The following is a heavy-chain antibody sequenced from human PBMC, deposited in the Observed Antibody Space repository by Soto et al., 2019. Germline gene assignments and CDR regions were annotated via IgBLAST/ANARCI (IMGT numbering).Heavy chain of an antibody. J-gene: IGHJ4*02. CDR3: GPHTLNY. D-gene: IGHD3-16*01. CDR1: GLTYSRAD. Sequence: EVQLLESGGGLVQPGGSLRLSCVVSGLTYSRADLSWVRQPPGKGLEWVSASGGSDLSTHYVESVKGRFTISRDSSKNTLYLQMNSLSAEETAVYYCGPHTLNYWGQGTLVTGSS. CDR2: SGGSDLST. V-gene: IGHV3-23*01.